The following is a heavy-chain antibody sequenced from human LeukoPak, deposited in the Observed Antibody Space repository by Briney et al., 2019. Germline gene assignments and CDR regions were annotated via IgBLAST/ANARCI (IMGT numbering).Heavy chain of an antibody. J-gene: IGHJ4*02. D-gene: IGHD3-22*01. V-gene: IGHV4-34*01. CDR2: INHSGST. Sequence: SETLSLTCAVYGGSFSGYYWSWIRQPPGKGLEWIGEINHSGSTNYNPSLKSRVTISVDTSKNQFSLKLSSVTAADTAVYYCARSTMIVVVITWSYFDYWGQGTLVAVSS. CDR1: GGSFSGYY. CDR3: ARSTMIVVVITWSYFDY.